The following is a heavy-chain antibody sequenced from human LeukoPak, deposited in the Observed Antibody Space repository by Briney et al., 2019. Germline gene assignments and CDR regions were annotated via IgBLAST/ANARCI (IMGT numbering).Heavy chain of an antibody. D-gene: IGHD6-19*01. CDR2: IYYSGST. CDR3: ARSSDIAVAGTVYFQH. J-gene: IGHJ1*01. CDR1: GGSISSYY. V-gene: IGHV4-59*01. Sequence: SETLSLTRTVSGGSISSYYWSWIRQPPGKGLEWIGYIYYSGSTNYNPSLKSRVTISVDTSKNQFSLKLSSVTAADTAVYYCARSSDIAVAGTVYFQHWGQGTLVTVSS.